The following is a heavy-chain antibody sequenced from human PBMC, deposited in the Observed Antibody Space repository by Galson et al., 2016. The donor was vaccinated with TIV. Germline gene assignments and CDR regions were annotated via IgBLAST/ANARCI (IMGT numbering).Heavy chain of an antibody. Sequence: QSGAEVKKPGESLKIFCKASGYSFASFWVGWVRQMPGQGLEWMGDIYPADSETRYSPSFQGQVTISANKSSSTAYLQWSSLKASDTAISYCARHHEFWSGPCVLYMDVSGKATTFSVSS. CDR2: IYPADSET. V-gene: IGHV5-51*01. CDR1: GYSFASFW. CDR3: ARHHEFWSGPCVLYMDV. D-gene: IGHD3-3*01. J-gene: IGHJ6*03.